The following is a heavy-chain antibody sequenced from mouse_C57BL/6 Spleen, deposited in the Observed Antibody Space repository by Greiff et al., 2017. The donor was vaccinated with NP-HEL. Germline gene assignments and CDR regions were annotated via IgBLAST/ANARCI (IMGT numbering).Heavy chain of an antibody. D-gene: IGHD2-3*01. CDR1: CPPIPRAY. V-gene: IGHV3-8*01. CDR2: ISYSCST. CDR3: ARCHGYYDYFDY. Sequence: EVKLMESGPGLAKPFQTLSPPSSFTCPPIPRAYWNLIRKFPGNKLEYMVYISYSCSTYYNPSLKSRISITRDTSKNQYYLQLNSVTTEDTATYYCARCHGYYDYFDYWGQGTTLTVSS. J-gene: IGHJ2*01.